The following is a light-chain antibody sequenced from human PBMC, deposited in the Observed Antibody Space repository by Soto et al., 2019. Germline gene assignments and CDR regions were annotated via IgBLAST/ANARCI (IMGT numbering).Light chain of an antibody. CDR2: GAS. V-gene: IGKV3-15*01. J-gene: IGKJ4*01. CDR1: QSVSSY. CDR3: QQYSKWPLT. Sequence: EIVMTQSPATLSVSPGERATLSCRASQSVSSYLAWYQQKPGQPPRLLIYGASTRATGIPARFGGSGSGTEFILSISSLQSEDFAVYYCQQYSKWPLTFGGGTKVDIK.